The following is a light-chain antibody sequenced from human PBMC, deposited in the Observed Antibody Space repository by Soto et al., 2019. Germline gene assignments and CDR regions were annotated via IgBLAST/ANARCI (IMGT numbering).Light chain of an antibody. Sequence: DIQMTQSPSTLSASVGDRVTITCRASQSISSWLAWYQQKPGKAPKLLIYDASSLENGVPSRLSGSGSGTEFTLTISSLQPDDFATYYCQQYNSYLYTFGQGTKLEIK. CDR3: QQYNSYLYT. CDR1: QSISSW. CDR2: DAS. V-gene: IGKV1-5*01. J-gene: IGKJ2*01.